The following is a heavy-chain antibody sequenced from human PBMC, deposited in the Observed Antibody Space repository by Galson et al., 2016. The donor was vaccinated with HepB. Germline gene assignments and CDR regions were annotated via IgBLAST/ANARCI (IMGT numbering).Heavy chain of an antibody. Sequence: SLRLSCAASDFTFSNAWMNWVRQAPGKGLERVGRIKSKTDGGTTDYAAPVKGRFTISRDDSKNTLYLQMNSLNTEDTAVYYCTTGSCSGVGCYSFNYWGQGTLVTVSS. CDR3: TTGSCSGVGCYSFNY. J-gene: IGHJ4*02. CDR2: IKSKTDGGTT. V-gene: IGHV3-15*07. CDR1: DFTFSNAW. D-gene: IGHD2-15*01.